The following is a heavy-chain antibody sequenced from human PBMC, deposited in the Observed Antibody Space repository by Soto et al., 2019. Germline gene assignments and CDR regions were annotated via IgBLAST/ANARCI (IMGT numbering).Heavy chain of an antibody. V-gene: IGHV4-59*01. CDR1: GGSLSSYY. D-gene: IGHD3-10*01. CDR2: IYYRGST. CDR3: ARRYGSAFDI. J-gene: IGHJ3*02. Sequence: PSETLSLTCTVSGGSLSSYYWSWIRQPPGKGLEWIGYIYYRGSTNYNPSLKSRVTISVDTSKNQFSLKLTSVTAADTAVYYCARRYGSAFDIWGQGTTVTVSS.